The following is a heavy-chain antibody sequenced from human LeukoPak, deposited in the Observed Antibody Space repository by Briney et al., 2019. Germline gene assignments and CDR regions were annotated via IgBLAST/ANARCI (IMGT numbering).Heavy chain of an antibody. Sequence: SETLSLPCAVYGGSFMGYYWSWIRQPPGKGLEWIGEINHSGSSNYNPSLQSRVTISLDTSKNQSSLNLSSVTAADTAVYYCAREGYCSGTSCYNFNYWGQGTLVTVSS. CDR3: AREGYCSGTSCYNFNY. J-gene: IGHJ4*02. D-gene: IGHD2-2*02. CDR2: INHSGSS. CDR1: GGSFMGYY. V-gene: IGHV4-34*01.